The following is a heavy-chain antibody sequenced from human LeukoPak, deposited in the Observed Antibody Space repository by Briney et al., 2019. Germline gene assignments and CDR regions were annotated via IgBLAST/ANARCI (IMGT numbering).Heavy chain of an antibody. J-gene: IGHJ4*02. V-gene: IGHV3-48*01. CDR1: GFTLSDYG. D-gene: IGHD3-22*01. CDR3: HVYYDSSGYYFDY. CDR2: ISSSSSTI. Sequence: GGSLRLSCVASGFTLSDYGMSWARQAPGKGLEWVSYISSSSSTIYYADSVKGRFTISRDNAKNSLYLQMNSLRAEDTAVYYAHVYYDSSGYYFDYWGQGTLVTVSS.